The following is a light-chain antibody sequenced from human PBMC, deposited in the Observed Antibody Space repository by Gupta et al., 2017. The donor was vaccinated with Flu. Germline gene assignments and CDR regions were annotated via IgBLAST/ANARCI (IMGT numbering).Light chain of an antibody. CDR2: VNN. CDR1: RGTVASFY. CDR3: QYYDEKSQV. V-gene: IGLV6-57*03. J-gene: IGLJ3*02. Sequence: NFLLTQPHSASESPGKTVTISCTRSRGTVASFYVQWYQQRPGSAPTTVIYVNNQRPSGVPDRFSGSIDSSSSSAALTISGLKAEDDSDYYCQYYDEKSQVFGGGTKLTVL.